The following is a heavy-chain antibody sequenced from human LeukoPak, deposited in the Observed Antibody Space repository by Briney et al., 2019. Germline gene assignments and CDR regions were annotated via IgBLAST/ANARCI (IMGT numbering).Heavy chain of an antibody. CDR1: GFTFSSYG. J-gene: IGHJ4*02. D-gene: IGHD6-19*01. V-gene: IGHV3-7*01. CDR3: TTGYSSGWYNEGNY. Sequence: PGGSLRLSCAASGFTFSSYGMHWVRQAPGKGLEWVAKIKQDGSGEYYLDSVKGRFTISRDNAKNSLYLQMNSLRAEDTAVYFCTTGYSSGWYNEGNYWGQGTLVTVSS. CDR2: IKQDGSGE.